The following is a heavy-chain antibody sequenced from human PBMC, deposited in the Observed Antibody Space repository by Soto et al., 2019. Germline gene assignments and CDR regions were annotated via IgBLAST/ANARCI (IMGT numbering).Heavy chain of an antibody. CDR1: GGSISSYY. D-gene: IGHD6-6*01. J-gene: IGHJ4*02. CDR3: ARDSSSPPGFDY. V-gene: IGHV4-59*01. Sequence: SETLSLTCTVSGGSISSYYWRWIRQPPGKGLEWIGYIYYSGSTNYNPSLKSRVTISVDTSKNQFSLKLSSVTAADTAVYYCARDSSSPPGFDYWGQGTLVTVSS. CDR2: IYYSGST.